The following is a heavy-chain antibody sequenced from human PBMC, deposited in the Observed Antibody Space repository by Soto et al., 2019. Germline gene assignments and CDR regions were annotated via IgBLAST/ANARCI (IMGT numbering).Heavy chain of an antibody. J-gene: IGHJ4*02. D-gene: IGHD3-9*01. V-gene: IGHV1-18*04. CDR2: ISAYNGNT. CDR3: ASGVLRYFDWLSYFDY. Sequence: ASVKVSCKASGYTFTSYGISWVRQAPGQGLEWMGWISAYNGNTNYAQKLQGRVTMTTDTSTSTAYMELRSLRSDDTAVYYCASGVLRYFDWLSYFDYWGQGTRVTVSS. CDR1: GYTFTSYG.